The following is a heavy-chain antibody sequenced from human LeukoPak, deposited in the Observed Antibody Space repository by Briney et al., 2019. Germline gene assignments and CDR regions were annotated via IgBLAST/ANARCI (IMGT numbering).Heavy chain of an antibody. J-gene: IGHJ4*02. CDR2: IKSKTDSGTT. CDR1: GFTFSNAW. CDR3: TMPKPYGDYGRYDY. Sequence: GGSLRLSCAASGFTFSNAWMSWVRQAPGKGLEWVGRIKSKTDSGTTDYAAPVKGRFTISRDDSKNTLYLQMNSLKTEDTAVYYCTMPKPYGDYGRYDYWGQGTLVTVSS. V-gene: IGHV3-15*01. D-gene: IGHD4-17*01.